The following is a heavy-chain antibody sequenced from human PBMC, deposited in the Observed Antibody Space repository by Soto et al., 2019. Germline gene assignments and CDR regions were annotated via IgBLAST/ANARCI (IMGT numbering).Heavy chain of an antibody. Sequence: GGSLRLSCAASGFTFSSYSMNWVRQAPGKGLEWVSSISSSSSYIYYADSVKGRFTISRDNAKNSLYLQMNSLRAEDTAVYYCARDRRTMGTYRRRSYYYYGLDVWGQGTTVTVSS. J-gene: IGHJ6*02. D-gene: IGHD3-16*02. CDR2: ISSSSSYI. CDR3: ARDRRTMGTYRRRSYYYYGLDV. CDR1: GFTFSSYS. V-gene: IGHV3-21*01.